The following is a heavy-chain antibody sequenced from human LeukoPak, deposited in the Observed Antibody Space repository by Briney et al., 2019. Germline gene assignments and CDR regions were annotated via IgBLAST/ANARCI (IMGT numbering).Heavy chain of an antibody. J-gene: IGHJ4*02. V-gene: IGHV4-59*01. CDR3: ARVGLRGVTTLYFDH. CDR2: IYDSGST. CDR1: GASFSSYY. D-gene: IGHD4-17*01. Sequence: SETLSLTCTVSGASFSSYYWSWIRQPPGKGLEWIGYIYDSGSTNYNPSLKSRVTISVDASKNQFSLKVSSVTAADTAVYYCARVGLRGVTTLYFDHWGQGTLVTVSS.